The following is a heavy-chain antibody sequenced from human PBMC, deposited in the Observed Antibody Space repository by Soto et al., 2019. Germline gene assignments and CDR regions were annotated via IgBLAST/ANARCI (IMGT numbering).Heavy chain of an antibody. D-gene: IGHD6-19*01. Sequence: EVQLVESGGGLVQPGGSLRLSCAASGFRFNIYSMNCFRQAPGQGLEWAAYMTSDTKTIKYAESVKGRFTMSRYNDNYLVYLQMNSLRDEDTAVYYCARSVEGHFDYWGQGTVVTVSA. J-gene: IGHJ4*02. CDR2: MTSDTKTI. CDR1: GFRFNIYS. V-gene: IGHV3-48*02. CDR3: ARSVEGHFDY.